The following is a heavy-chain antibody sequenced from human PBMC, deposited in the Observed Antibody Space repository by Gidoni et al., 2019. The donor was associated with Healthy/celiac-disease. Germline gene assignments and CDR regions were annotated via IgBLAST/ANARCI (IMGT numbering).Heavy chain of an antibody. CDR2: IYHSGST. CDR3: ARVNAAAAFTFDY. V-gene: IGHV4-30-2*01. Sequence: QLQLQESGSGLVKPSQPLSLTCAVSGGSISSGGYSWSWIRQPPGTGLEWIGYIYHSGSTYYNPSLKSRVTISVDRSKNQFSLKLSSVTAADTAVYYCARVNAAAAFTFDYWGQGTLVTVSS. D-gene: IGHD2-2*01. CDR1: GGSISSGGYS. J-gene: IGHJ4*02.